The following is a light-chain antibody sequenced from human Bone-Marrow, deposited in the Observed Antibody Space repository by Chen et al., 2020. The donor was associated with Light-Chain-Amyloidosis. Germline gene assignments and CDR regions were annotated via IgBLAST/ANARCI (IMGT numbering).Light chain of an antibody. CDR3: QSYQGSSQGV. CDR2: EDD. Sequence: NFMLTKPHYESQSPGKTVIISCTRSSGSIATNYVQWYHQRPCSSPTTVIYEDDQRPSGVPDLFSGSIDRSSNSASLTISGLKTEDEAYYYCQSYQGSSQGVFGGGTKLTVL. V-gene: IGLV6-57*01. J-gene: IGLJ3*02. CDR1: SGSIATNY.